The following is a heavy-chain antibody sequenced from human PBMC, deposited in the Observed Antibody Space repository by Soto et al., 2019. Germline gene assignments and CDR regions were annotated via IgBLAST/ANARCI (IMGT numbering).Heavy chain of an antibody. Sequence: QGQLVESGGGVVQPGRSLRLSCSASGFIFGTYGMDWVRQAPGKGLEWVALISYDGNKEFYADSVKGRFTISRDNSRNTLYLQMNSLKPEDTAMYYCAKETATSVDYYYFYGLDVWGPGTTVSVSS. J-gene: IGHJ6*02. D-gene: IGHD1-1*01. CDR2: ISYDGNKE. CDR1: GFIFGTYG. CDR3: AKETATSVDYYYFYGLDV. V-gene: IGHV3-30*18.